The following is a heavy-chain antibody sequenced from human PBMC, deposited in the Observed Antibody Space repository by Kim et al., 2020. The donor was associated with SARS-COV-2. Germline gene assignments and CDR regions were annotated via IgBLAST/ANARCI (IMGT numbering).Heavy chain of an antibody. CDR2: IYYSGST. Sequence: SETLSLTCTVSGGSISSGGYYWSWIRQHPGKGLEWIGYIYYSGSTYYNQSLKSRVTISVDTSKNQFSLKLSSVTAADTAVYYCARVVRPSTGYCSGGSCYSDYWGQGTLVTVSS. V-gene: IGHV4-31*03. CDR1: GGSISSGGYY. CDR3: ARVVRPSTGYCSGGSCYSDY. J-gene: IGHJ4*02. D-gene: IGHD2-15*01.